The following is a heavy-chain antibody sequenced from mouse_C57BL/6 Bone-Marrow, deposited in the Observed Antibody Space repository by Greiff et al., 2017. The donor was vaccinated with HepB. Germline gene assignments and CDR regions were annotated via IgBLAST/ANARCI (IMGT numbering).Heavy chain of an antibody. CDR3: ASREMRLAWFGY. CDR2: ILPGSGST. CDR1: GYTFTGYW. J-gene: IGHJ3*01. V-gene: IGHV1-9*01. D-gene: IGHD3-2*02. Sequence: VQVVEPGAELMKPGASVKLSCKATGYTFTGYWIEWVKQRPGHGLEWIGEILPGSGSTNYNEKFKGKATFTADTSSNTAYMQLSSLTSEDSAIYFCASREMRLAWFGYWGQGTLVTVSA.